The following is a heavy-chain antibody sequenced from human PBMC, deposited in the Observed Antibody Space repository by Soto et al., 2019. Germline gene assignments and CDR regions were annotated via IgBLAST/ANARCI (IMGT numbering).Heavy chain of an antibody. CDR2: IYHSGST. J-gene: IGHJ3*02. D-gene: IGHD3-22*01. Sequence: SETLSLTCSVSGYSISSGYYWGWIRQPPGKGLEWIGSIYHSGSTYYNPSLKSRVTISVDTSKNQFSLKLSSVTAADTAVYYCERTTYYYDSSGPNDAFDIWGQGTM. CDR1: GYSISSGYY. CDR3: ERTTYYYDSSGPNDAFDI. V-gene: IGHV4-38-2*01.